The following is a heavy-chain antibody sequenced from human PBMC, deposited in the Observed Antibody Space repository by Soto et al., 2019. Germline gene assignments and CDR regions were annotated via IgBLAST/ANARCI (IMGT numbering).Heavy chain of an antibody. CDR3: AKRHTTVATPANYFDY. V-gene: IGHV3-23*01. J-gene: IGHJ4*02. D-gene: IGHD1-1*01. CDR1: GFTFSSYT. Sequence: EVQLLESGGDLVQPGGSLRLSCAASGFTFSSYTMNWVRQAPGKGLEWVSTFVGSTGSTFYADSVKGRFTISRDGSKNTLYLQMNSLRAEDKAVYYCAKRHTTVATPANYFDYWGQGTLVTVSS. CDR2: FVGSTGST.